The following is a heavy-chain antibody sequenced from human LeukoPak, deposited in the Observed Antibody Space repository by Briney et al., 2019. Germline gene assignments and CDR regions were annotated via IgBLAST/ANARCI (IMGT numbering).Heavy chain of an antibody. CDR1: GFTFSRYG. Sequence: PGGSLRLSCAASGFTFSRYGMHWVRQAPGKGLEWVAGIWYDGSNKCYADSVKGRFTISRDNSRNTLYLQMNSLRAEDTAVYYCARGNGGYYSHFDYWGQGTLVTVSS. D-gene: IGHD3-22*01. CDR2: IWYDGSNK. J-gene: IGHJ4*02. CDR3: ARGNGGYYSHFDY. V-gene: IGHV3-33*01.